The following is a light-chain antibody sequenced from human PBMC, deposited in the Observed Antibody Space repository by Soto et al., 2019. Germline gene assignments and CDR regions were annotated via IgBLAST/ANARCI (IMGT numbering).Light chain of an antibody. V-gene: IGKV3-15*01. J-gene: IGKJ2*01. CDR1: QSVSSK. CDR2: DTS. CDR3: QQYNNWPRT. Sequence: EIVMTQSPATLSVSPGERASLSCRASQSVSSKLAWYQQKPGQAPRLLIYDTSTRATGIPVRFSGSGSGTDFTLTISSLQSVDFAVYYCQQYNNWPRTFGQGTKLEIK.